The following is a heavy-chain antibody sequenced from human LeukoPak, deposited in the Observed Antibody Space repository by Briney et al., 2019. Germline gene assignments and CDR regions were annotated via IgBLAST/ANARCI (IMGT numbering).Heavy chain of an antibody. CDR1: GGSITNYF. CDR2: IYYTGST. D-gene: IGHD2-2*01. V-gene: IGHV4-59*01. Sequence: SETLSLTCTVSGGSITNYFWIWIRQPPGKGLEWIGYIYYTGSTTYSPSLKSRVTISVDTSRNQFSLRLTSVTVADTAMYFCARALGVVVPAAIGYYFDYWGQGTLVTVSS. J-gene: IGHJ4*02. CDR3: ARALGVVVPAAIGYYFDY.